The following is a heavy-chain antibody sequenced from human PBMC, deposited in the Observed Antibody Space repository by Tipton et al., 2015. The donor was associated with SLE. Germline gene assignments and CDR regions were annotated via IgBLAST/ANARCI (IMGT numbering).Heavy chain of an antibody. Sequence: GLVKPSETLSLTCNVSGGSIRSNGHYWNWIRQHPGKGLEWIGHIYHTGPTYYNPSLKSRVRRSVDTSKNQISLNLSSVTAADTAVYYCARHMITGGEFDYWGQGTLVTVSS. D-gene: IGHD3-16*01. CDR2: IYHTGPT. J-gene: IGHJ4*02. CDR1: GGSIRSNGHY. CDR3: ARHMITGGEFDY. V-gene: IGHV4-31*03.